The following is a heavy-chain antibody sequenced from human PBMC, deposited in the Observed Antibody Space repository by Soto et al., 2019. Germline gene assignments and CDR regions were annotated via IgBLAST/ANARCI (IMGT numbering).Heavy chain of an antibody. Sequence: QVQLVQSGAEVKKPGASVKVSCKASGYTFTSYYMPWVRHAPGQGLEWMGIINPSGGSTSYAKKFQSRVTMTRDTSTSTVYMELSSLRSEDTAVYYCARVRVAARPDYYYGMDVWGQGTTVTVSS. V-gene: IGHV1-46*01. D-gene: IGHD6-6*01. CDR3: ARVRVAARPDYYYGMDV. CDR2: INPSGGST. J-gene: IGHJ6*02. CDR1: GYTFTSYY.